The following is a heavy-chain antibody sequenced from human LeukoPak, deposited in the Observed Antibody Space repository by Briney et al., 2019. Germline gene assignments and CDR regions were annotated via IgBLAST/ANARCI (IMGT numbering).Heavy chain of an antibody. D-gene: IGHD3-10*01. CDR3: ARGVRVRGVMGFDY. J-gene: IGHJ4*02. V-gene: IGHV4-59*12. Sequence: PSETLSLTCTVSGGSISSYYWSWIWQPPGKGLEWIGYIYHSGSTYYNPSLKSRVTISVDRSKNQFSLKLSSVTAADTAVYYCARGVRVRGVMGFDYWGQGTLVTVSS. CDR2: IYHSGST. CDR1: GGSISSYY.